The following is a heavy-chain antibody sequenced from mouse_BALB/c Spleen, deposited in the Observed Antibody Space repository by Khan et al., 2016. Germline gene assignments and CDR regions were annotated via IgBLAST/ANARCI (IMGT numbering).Heavy chain of an antibody. V-gene: IGHV1S137*01. Sequence: QVQLKQSGAELVRPGVSVKISCKGSGYTFTDYAMHWVKQSHAKSQEWIGVISTYSGDATYNQKFKGKATMTVDKSSSTAYMELARLTSEDSAIYYCAREEAYDGYSLFAYWGQGTLVTVSA. D-gene: IGHD2-3*01. CDR2: ISTYSGDA. CDR3: AREEAYDGYSLFAY. J-gene: IGHJ3*01. CDR1: GYTFTDYA.